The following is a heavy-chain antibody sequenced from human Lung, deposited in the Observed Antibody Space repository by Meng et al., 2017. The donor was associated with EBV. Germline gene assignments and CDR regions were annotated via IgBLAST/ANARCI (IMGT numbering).Heavy chain of an antibody. CDR3: ARARSIAAAVIDY. D-gene: IGHD6-13*01. CDR2: IYHSGST. V-gene: IGHV4-34*01. CDR1: GGSFSGYY. Sequence: QGQLLHVGSGLLKPSESLALTCSVYGGSFSGYYWSWIRQPPGKGLEWIGEIYHSGSTNYNPSLKSRVTISVDKSKNQFSLKLSSVTAADTAVYYCARARSIAAAVIDYWGQGTLVTVSS. J-gene: IGHJ4*02.